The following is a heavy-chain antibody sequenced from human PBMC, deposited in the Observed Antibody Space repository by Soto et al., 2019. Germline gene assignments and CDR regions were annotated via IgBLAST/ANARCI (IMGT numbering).Heavy chain of an antibody. CDR3: ARDGDGYNFFDY. Sequence: PSETLSLTCTVSGGSISSYYWSWIRQPPGKGLEWIGYIYYSGSTNYNPSLKSRVTISVDTSKNQFSLKLSSVTAADTAVYYCARDGDGYNFFDYWGQGTLVTAPQ. CDR1: GGSISSYY. CDR2: IYYSGST. D-gene: IGHD5-12*01. J-gene: IGHJ4*02. V-gene: IGHV4-59*01.